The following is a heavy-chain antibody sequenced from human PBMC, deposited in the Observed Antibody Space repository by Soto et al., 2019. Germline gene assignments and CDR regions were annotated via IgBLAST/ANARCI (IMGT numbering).Heavy chain of an antibody. CDR3: ARDFFDSSDYTTNWFDP. D-gene: IGHD3-22*01. CDR2: IYHTGNA. Sequence: SETLSLTCSVSGDSMSNSRFYWAWIRKPPGEGLEWIGSIYHTGNAYYNPSLKSRVTISVDTSKNQFSLKLTSVTAADAALYYCARDFFDSSDYTTNWFDPWGQGTLVTVSS. CDR1: GDSMSNSRFY. V-gene: IGHV4-39*01. J-gene: IGHJ5*02.